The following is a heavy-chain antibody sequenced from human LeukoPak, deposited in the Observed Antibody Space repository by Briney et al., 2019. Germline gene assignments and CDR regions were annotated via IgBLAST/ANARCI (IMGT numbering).Heavy chain of an antibody. D-gene: IGHD4-17*01. V-gene: IGHV1-69*13. CDR2: IIPIFGTA. J-gene: IGHJ4*02. Sequence: ASVKVSCKASGGTFSSYAISWVRQAPGQGLEWMGGIIPIFGTANYAQKFQGRVTITADESTSTAYMELSSLRSEDTAVYYCARDMTTVTNPPGYWGQGTLVTVSS. CDR1: GGTFSSYA. CDR3: ARDMTTVTNPPGY.